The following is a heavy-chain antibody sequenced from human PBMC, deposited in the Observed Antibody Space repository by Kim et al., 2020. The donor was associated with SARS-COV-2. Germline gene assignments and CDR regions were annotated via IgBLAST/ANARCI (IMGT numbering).Heavy chain of an antibody. V-gene: IGHV3-23*01. CDR3: AKSSGGNCYSGIDY. J-gene: IGHJ4*02. D-gene: IGHD2-15*01. Sequence: ADSVKGRFTISRDNSKNTLYLQMNSLRAEDTAVYYCAKSSGGNCYSGIDYWGQGTLVTVSS.